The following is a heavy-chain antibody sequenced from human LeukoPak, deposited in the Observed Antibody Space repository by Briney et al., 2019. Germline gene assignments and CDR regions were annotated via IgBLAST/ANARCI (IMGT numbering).Heavy chain of an antibody. D-gene: IGHD1-26*01. CDR1: GFTFSDYY. Sequence: PGGSLRLSCAASGFTFSDYYMSWIRQAPGKGLEWVSGISASGGATYSAESVRGRFTISRDNSKNTLYLQMNSPRVDDTAAYYCATISGSFEYLDFWGQGTLVTVSS. V-gene: IGHV3-23*01. CDR2: ISASGGAT. J-gene: IGHJ4*02. CDR3: ATISGSFEYLDF.